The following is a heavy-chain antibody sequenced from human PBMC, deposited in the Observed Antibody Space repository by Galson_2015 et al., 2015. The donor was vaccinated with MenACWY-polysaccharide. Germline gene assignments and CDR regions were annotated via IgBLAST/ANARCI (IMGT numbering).Heavy chain of an antibody. CDR3: ATIRGSAPNYYMDV. D-gene: IGHD5-12*01. J-gene: IGHJ6*03. CDR2: IWYDGSNK. CDR1: GLRFGSYV. Sequence: LRLSCAASGLRFGSYVMQWVRQSPGKGLEWVALIWYDGSNKYYSEPVKGRFAISRDNSKNTLYLQMNSLRVEDTAVYYCATIRGSAPNYYMDVWGKGTTVTISS. V-gene: IGHV3-33*03.